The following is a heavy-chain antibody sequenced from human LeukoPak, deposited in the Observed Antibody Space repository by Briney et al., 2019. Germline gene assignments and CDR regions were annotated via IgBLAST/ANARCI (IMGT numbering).Heavy chain of an antibody. J-gene: IGHJ6*02. CDR1: GYSISSSNW. V-gene: IGHV4-28*01. CDR3: ARSGYSYTLYGMDV. CDR2: IYYSGST. D-gene: IGHD5-18*01. Sequence: MASETLSLTCAVSGYSISSSNWWGWIRQPPGKGLEWIGYIYYSGSTYYNPSLKSRVTMPVDTSKNQFSLKLSSVTAVDTAVYYCARSGYSYTLYGMDVWGQGTTVTVSS.